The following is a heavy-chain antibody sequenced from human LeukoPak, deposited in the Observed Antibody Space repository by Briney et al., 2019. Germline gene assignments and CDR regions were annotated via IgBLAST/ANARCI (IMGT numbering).Heavy chain of an antibody. CDR1: GGSISSGDYY. Sequence: PSETLSLTCTVSGGSISSGDYYWSWIRQPPGKGLEWIGYIYYSGSTYYNPSLKSRVTISVDTSKNQFSLKLSSVTAADTAVYYCARGVSTPTVTTNYFDYWGQGTLVTVSS. V-gene: IGHV4-30-4*01. CDR3: ARGVSTPTVTTNYFDY. CDR2: IYYSGST. D-gene: IGHD4-17*01. J-gene: IGHJ4*02.